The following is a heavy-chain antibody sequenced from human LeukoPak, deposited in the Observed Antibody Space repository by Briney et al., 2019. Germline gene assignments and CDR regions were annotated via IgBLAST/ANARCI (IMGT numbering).Heavy chain of an antibody. D-gene: IGHD1-26*01. Sequence: PSETLSFTCTVSGGSISSSSYYWGWIRQPPGKGLEWIGETYSGGSTYSDPSLKSQVTISVDTSKNQFSLKLSSVTAADTAVYYCARRGAAFDIWGQGTMVTVSS. CDR1: GGSISSSSYY. V-gene: IGHV4-39*01. J-gene: IGHJ3*02. CDR3: ARRGAAFDI. CDR2: TYSGGST.